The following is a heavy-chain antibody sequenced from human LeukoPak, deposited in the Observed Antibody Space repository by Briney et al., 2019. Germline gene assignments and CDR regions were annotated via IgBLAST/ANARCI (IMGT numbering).Heavy chain of an antibody. CDR1: GFIFDHFG. CDR3: ARDLKYCTGGMCYFTAVADS. CDR2: INWVSTST. D-gene: IGHD2-8*02. Sequence: GGSLRLSCATSGFIFDHFGMNWVRQVPGRGLDWVPGINWVSTSTNYVDSVRGRFTISRDNAKNSLYLQMNSLRVEDTAFYYCARDLKYCTGGMCYFTAVADSWGQGTLVTVSS. V-gene: IGHV3-20*04. J-gene: IGHJ4*02.